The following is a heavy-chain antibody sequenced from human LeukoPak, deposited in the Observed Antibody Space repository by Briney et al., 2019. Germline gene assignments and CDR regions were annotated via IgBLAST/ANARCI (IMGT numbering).Heavy chain of an antibody. CDR1: GGSISSGDYY. CDR3: ARADKGIAVAGSSDY. V-gene: IGHV4-30-4*08. D-gene: IGHD6-19*01. Sequence: PSETLSLTCTVSGGSISSGDYYWSWIRQPPGKGLEWIGYIYYSGSTYYNPSLKSRVTISVDTSKNQFSLKLSSVTAADTAVYYCARADKGIAVAGSSDYWGQGTLVTVSS. CDR2: IYYSGST. J-gene: IGHJ4*02.